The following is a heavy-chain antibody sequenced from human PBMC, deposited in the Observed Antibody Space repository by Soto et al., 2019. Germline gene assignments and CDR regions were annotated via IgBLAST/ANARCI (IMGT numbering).Heavy chain of an antibody. Sequence: SETLSLTCTVSGGSISTSRYYWGWIHQSPGKGLEWIGTINYSGTTYYSPSLKSRVTISVDTSKNQFSLELSSVTAADTAVYYCASPTQTSTKYFQQWGQGTLVTVSS. J-gene: IGHJ1*01. CDR3: ASPTQTSTKYFQQ. V-gene: IGHV4-39*01. CDR2: INYSGTT. CDR1: GGSISTSRYY.